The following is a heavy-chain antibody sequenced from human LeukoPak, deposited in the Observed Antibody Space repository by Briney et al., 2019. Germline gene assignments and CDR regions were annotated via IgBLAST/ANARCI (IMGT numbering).Heavy chain of an antibody. CDR1: GGSISSDY. J-gene: IGHJ4*02. CDR3: AGDGRSGSLFAY. D-gene: IGHD3-10*01. V-gene: IGHV4-59*01. Sequence: SETLSLTCTVSGGSISSDYWNWIRQPPGKGLEWVGYISYSGSTTYNPSLMSRGTISVDTTKNQFSLKLSSVTAADTAIYYCAGDGRSGSLFAYWGQGTLVTVSS. CDR2: ISYSGST.